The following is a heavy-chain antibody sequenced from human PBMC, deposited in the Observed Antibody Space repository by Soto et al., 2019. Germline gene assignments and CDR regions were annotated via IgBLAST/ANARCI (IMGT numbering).Heavy chain of an antibody. CDR2: ISHDGSKK. CDR1: GFTFSTHG. CDR3: AKDKGPYYDFWSGQRWFDP. V-gene: IGHV3-30*18. D-gene: IGHD3-3*01. J-gene: IGHJ5*02. Sequence: QTGGSLRLSCAASGFTFSTHGMHWVRQAPGKGPEWVAVISHDGSKKYYVESVEGRFSISRDNSKSIVHLQMNNVRTEDTAVYYCAKDKGPYYDFWSGQRWFDPWGQGTLVTVSS.